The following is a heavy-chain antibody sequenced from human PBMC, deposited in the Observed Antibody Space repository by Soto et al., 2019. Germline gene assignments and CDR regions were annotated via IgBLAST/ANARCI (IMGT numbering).Heavy chain of an antibody. CDR2: IRANDESI. CDR3: ARETLRDAIDI. J-gene: IGHJ3*02. CDR1: GFDFRSYE. Sequence: XGSLRLSCVASGFDFRSYEMNWVRQAPGKGLEWVSNIRANDESIYYADSVKGRVSVSRDNAKNSVFLEMNSLRVDDTAVYYCARETLRDAIDIWGQGTMVTVSS. V-gene: IGHV3-48*03.